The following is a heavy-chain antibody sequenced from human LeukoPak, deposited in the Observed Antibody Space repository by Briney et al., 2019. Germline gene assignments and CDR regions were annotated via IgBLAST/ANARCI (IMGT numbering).Heavy chain of an antibody. D-gene: IGHD3-10*01. V-gene: IGHV3-21*01. CDR3: TRAALWCGELPLSY. J-gene: IGHJ4*02. CDR2: ISSSSSYI. Sequence: GGSLRLSCAASGFTFSSYSMNWVRQAPGKGLEWVSSISSSSSYIYYADSVKGRFTISRDNAKNSLYLQINSLRAEDTAVYYCTRAALWCGELPLSYWGQGPLVTVS. CDR1: GFTFSSYS.